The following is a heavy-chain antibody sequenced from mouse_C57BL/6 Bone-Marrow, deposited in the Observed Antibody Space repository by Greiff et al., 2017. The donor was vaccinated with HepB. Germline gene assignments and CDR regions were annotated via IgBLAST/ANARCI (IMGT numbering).Heavy chain of an antibody. CDR3: APLYGSPWYFDV. D-gene: IGHD1-1*01. J-gene: IGHJ1*03. CDR1: GFNIKDYY. Sequence: VQLKESGAELVKPGASVKLSCTASGFNIKDYYKHWVKQRTEQGLEWIGRIDPEDGETKYSPKFQGKATITADTSSNTAYLQLSRLTSEDTDVYYGAPLYGSPWYFDVWGTGTTVPVSS. V-gene: IGHV14-2*01. CDR2: IDPEDGET.